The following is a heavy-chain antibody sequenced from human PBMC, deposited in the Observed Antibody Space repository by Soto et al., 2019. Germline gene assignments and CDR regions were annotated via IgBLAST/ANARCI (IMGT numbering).Heavy chain of an antibody. Sequence: GASVKVSCKASGGTFSSYAISWVRQAPGQGLEWMGGIIPIFGTANYAQKFQGRVTITADKSTSTAYMELSSLRSEDTAVYYCARAPLLYSGSYLGGGYYFDYWGQGTLVTVSS. CDR2: IIPIFGTA. J-gene: IGHJ4*02. CDR1: GGTFSSYA. D-gene: IGHD1-26*01. V-gene: IGHV1-69*06. CDR3: ARAPLLYSGSYLGGGYYFDY.